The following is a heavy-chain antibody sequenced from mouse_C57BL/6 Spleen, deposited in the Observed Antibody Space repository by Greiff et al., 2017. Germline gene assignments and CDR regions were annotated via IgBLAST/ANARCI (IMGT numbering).Heavy chain of an antibody. CDR1: GYSITSGYY. Sequence: EVQLQESGPGLVKPSQSLSLTCSVPGYSITSGYYWNWIRQFPGNKLEWMGYISYDGSNNYNPSLKNRISITRDTSKNQFFLKLNSVTTEDTATYYCARVATVFDYWGQGTTLTVSS. V-gene: IGHV3-6*01. J-gene: IGHJ2*01. CDR3: ARVATVFDY. D-gene: IGHD1-1*01. CDR2: ISYDGSN.